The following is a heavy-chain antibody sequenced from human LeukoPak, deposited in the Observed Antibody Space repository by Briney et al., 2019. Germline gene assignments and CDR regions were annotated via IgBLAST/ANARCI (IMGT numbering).Heavy chain of an antibody. CDR3: ARDYGGYFDY. CDR2: IYHSGST. J-gene: IGHJ4*02. V-gene: IGHV4-30-2*01. CDR1: GGSISSGGYS. Sequence: PSQTLSLTCAVSGGSISSGGYSWSWIRQPPGKGLEWIGYIYHSGSTYYNPSLKSRVTISVDRSKNQFSLKLSSVTAADTAVYYCARDYGGYFDYWGQGTLVTVSS. D-gene: IGHD4-23*01.